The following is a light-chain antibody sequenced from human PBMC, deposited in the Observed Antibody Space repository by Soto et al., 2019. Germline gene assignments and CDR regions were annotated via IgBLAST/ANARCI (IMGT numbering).Light chain of an antibody. CDR1: QSVRNSY. CDR3: QQYGSSPYT. V-gene: IGKV3-20*01. CDR2: GAS. Sequence: EIVLTQSPGTLSLPPGERATLSCRASQSVRNSYLAWYQQKPDQAPRLLISGASGRAAGIPDRFSGSGSGTDFTLTISRLEPEDFAVYYCQQYGSSPYTFGQGTKLEI. J-gene: IGKJ2*01.